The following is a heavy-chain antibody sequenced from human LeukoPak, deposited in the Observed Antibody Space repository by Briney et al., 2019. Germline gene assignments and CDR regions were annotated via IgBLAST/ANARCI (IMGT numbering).Heavy chain of an antibody. J-gene: IGHJ5*02. CDR2: IYYSGST. V-gene: IGHV4-30-4*01. CDR3: ARDLKEAPRWFGAPSGSNWFDP. Sequence: PSQTLSLTCTVSGGSISSGDYYWSWIRQPPGKGLEWIGYIYYSGSTYYNPSLKSRVTISVDTSKNQFSLKLSSVTAADTAVYYCARDLKEAPRWFGAPSGSNWFDPWGQGTLVTVSS. CDR1: GGSISSGDYY. D-gene: IGHD3-10*01.